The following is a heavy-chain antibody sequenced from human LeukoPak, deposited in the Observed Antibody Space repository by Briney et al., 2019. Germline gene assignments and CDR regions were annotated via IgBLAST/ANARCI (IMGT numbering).Heavy chain of an antibody. J-gene: IGHJ3*02. D-gene: IGHD1-26*01. CDR3: ARVGQWELLGAFDI. CDR1: GYTFTGYY. Sequence: ASVEVSCKASGYTFTGYYMHWVRQAPGQGLEWMGWISPNSGGTNYAQKFQGRVTMTRDTSISTAYMELSRLRSDDTAVYYCARVGQWELLGAFDIWGQGTMVTVSS. V-gene: IGHV1-2*02. CDR2: ISPNSGGT.